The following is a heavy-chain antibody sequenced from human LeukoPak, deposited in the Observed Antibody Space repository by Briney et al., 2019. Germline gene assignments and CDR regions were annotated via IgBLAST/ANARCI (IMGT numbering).Heavy chain of an antibody. J-gene: IGHJ6*03. D-gene: IGHD3-22*01. Sequence: SQTLSLTCTVSGGSISSGSYYWSWIRQPAGKGLEWIGRIYTSGSTNYNPSLKSRVTISVDTSKNQFSLKLSSVTAADTAVHYCARESPDSSGYEYYYYMDVWGKGTTVTVSS. CDR3: ARESPDSSGYEYYYYMDV. CDR1: GGSISSGSYY. CDR2: IYTSGST. V-gene: IGHV4-61*02.